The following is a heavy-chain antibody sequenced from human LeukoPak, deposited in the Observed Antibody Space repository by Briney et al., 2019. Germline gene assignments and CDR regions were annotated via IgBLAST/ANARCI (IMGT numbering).Heavy chain of an antibody. D-gene: IGHD1-26*01. J-gene: IGHJ6*03. Sequence: SETLSLTCAVYGGSFSGYYWSWIRQPPGKGLEWIGEINHSGSTNYNPSLKSRVTISVDTSKNQFSLKLSSVTAADTAVYYCARLYIGYYYYMDVWGKGTTVTVSS. V-gene: IGHV4-34*01. CDR3: ARLYIGYYYYMDV. CDR1: GGSFSGYY. CDR2: INHSGST.